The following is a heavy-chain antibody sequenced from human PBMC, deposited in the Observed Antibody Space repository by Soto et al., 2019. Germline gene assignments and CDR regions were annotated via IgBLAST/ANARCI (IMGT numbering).Heavy chain of an antibody. V-gene: IGHV1-18*01. Sequence: QVQLVQSGAEVKKPGASVKVSCKASGYTFTSYGISWVRQAHGQGLEWMGWISAYNGNNKYAQKLQDRVTMTTDTYKSKAYMELRGLRSDDAAVYYCASGVKPYYFDYWGQGTLVTVSS. D-gene: IGHD2-8*01. CDR2: ISAYNGNN. J-gene: IGHJ4*02. CDR1: GYTFTSYG. CDR3: ASGVKPYYFDY.